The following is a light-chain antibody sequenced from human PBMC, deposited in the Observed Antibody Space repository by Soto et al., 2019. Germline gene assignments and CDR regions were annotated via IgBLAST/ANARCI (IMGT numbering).Light chain of an antibody. V-gene: IGKV2-28*01. CDR3: MQTLETPRT. Sequence: DIVMTQSPLSLPVTPGEAASISCRSTQSLLYKKKNNYLNWYLQKPGQSPQLLFFLGSNRASGVPDRFSGSGSGTYFTLRISRVEAADVGIYYCMQTLETPRTFGQGTKVEIK. CDR2: LGS. CDR1: QSLLYKKKNNY. J-gene: IGKJ1*01.